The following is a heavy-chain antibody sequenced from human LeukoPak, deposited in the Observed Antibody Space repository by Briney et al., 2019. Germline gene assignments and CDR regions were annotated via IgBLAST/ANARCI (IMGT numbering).Heavy chain of an antibody. CDR2: IYHSGST. CDR1: GGSISSSNW. Sequence: SETLSLTCAVSGGSISSSNWWSWVRPPPGKGLEWIGEIYHSGSTNYNPSLKSRVTISLDTSRNQFSLQLNSVTAADTAVYYCAKANGYGLIDIWGQGTMVTVSS. D-gene: IGHD3-22*01. J-gene: IGHJ3*02. V-gene: IGHV4-4*02. CDR3: AKANGYGLIDI.